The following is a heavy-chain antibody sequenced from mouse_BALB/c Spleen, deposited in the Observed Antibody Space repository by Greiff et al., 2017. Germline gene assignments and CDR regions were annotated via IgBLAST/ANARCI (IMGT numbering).Heavy chain of an antibody. Sequence: EVMLVESGGGLVQPGGSLRLSCATSGFTFTDYYMSWVRQPPGKALEWLGFIRNKANGYTTEYSASVKGRFTISRDNSQSILYLQMNTLRAEDSATYYCARDQGIYDGYGDAMDYWGQGTSVTVSS. J-gene: IGHJ4*01. CDR3: ARDQGIYDGYGDAMDY. CDR1: GFTFTDYY. D-gene: IGHD2-3*01. V-gene: IGHV7-3*02. CDR2: IRNKANGYTT.